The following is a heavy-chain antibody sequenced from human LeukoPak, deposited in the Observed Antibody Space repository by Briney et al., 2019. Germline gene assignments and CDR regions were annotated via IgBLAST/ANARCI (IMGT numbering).Heavy chain of an antibody. CDR3: ASPLGRYDSSGTFKDY. D-gene: IGHD3-22*01. Sequence: GESLKISCKGSGYSFTSYWIGWVRQMPGKGLEWMGIIYPGDSDTGYSPSFQGQVTISADKSISTAYLQWSSLKASDTAMYYCASPLGRYDSSGTFKDYWGQGTLVTVSS. CDR1: GYSFTSYW. J-gene: IGHJ4*02. V-gene: IGHV5-51*01. CDR2: IYPGDSDT.